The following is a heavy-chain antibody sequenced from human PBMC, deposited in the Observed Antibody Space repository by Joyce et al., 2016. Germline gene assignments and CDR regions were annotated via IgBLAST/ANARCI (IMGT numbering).Heavy chain of an antibody. CDR1: GGSISRGDSY. V-gene: IGHV4-30-4*01. D-gene: IGHD5-24*01. J-gene: IGHJ3*02. CDR3: ARDRRDRPYENAFDI. Sequence: QVQLQESGPGLVKPSQTLSLTCTVSGGSISRGDSYWSWIRRPPGKGLQWLGYIFYTGSTYYNPSLKSRVTISVDTSNNQFSLNLTSVTVADTAVYYCARDRRDRPYENAFDIWGQGTVVTVSS. CDR2: IFYTGST.